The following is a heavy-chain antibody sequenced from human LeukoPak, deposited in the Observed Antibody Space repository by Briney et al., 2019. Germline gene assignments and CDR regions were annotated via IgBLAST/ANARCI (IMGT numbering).Heavy chain of an antibody. Sequence: GGSLRLSCAASGFTFSDYYMSWIRQAPGKGLEWVSYISSSGSTIYYADSVKGRFTISRDNAKNSLYLQMNSLRAEDTAVYYCARGGWPPHYDFWSGYGHAFDIRGQGTMVTVSS. CDR2: ISSSGSTI. CDR3: ARGGWPPHYDFWSGYGHAFDI. D-gene: IGHD3-3*01. V-gene: IGHV3-11*01. J-gene: IGHJ3*02. CDR1: GFTFSDYY.